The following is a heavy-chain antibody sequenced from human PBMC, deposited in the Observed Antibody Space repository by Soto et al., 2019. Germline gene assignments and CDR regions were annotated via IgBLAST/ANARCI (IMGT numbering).Heavy chain of an antibody. CDR3: AKHGGFYFDY. CDR1: GDSIDGY. D-gene: IGHD3-16*01. J-gene: IGHJ4*02. Sequence: QVHLEESGPGLVQPSGTLFLTCTVSGDSIDGYWSWVRQPPGKGLEWIGEIHHSGGAKYNPSLTSRVTISIDKSKDQLSLHLNSVTAADTAVYFCAKHGGFYFDYWGQGTLVTVSS. V-gene: IGHV4-4*02. CDR2: IHHSGGA.